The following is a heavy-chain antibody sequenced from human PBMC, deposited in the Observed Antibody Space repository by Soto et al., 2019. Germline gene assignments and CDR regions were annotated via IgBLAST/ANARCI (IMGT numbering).Heavy chain of an antibody. D-gene: IGHD3-22*01. CDR2: IYYSGST. CDR1: GGSISSGGYY. J-gene: IGHJ5*02. CDR3: AREPVELNYYDRSIVGFDP. Sequence: QVQLQESGPGLVKPSQTLSLTCTVSGGSISSGGYYWSWIRQHPGKGLEWIGYIYYSGSTYYNPSLKSRVTISVDTSKNQFSLKLSSVTAADTAVYYCAREPVELNYYDRSIVGFDPWGQGTLVTVSS. V-gene: IGHV4-31*03.